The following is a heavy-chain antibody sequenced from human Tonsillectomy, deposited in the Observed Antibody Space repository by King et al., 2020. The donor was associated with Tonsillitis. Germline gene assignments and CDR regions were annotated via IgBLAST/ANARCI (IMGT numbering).Heavy chain of an antibody. D-gene: IGHD3-10*01. CDR2: IYSGGVST. V-gene: IGHV3-23*03. CDR3: AKDLDRGFGELFSYYGMDG. CDR1: GFTFSSYA. Sequence: EVQLLESGGGLVQPGGSLRLSCAASGFTFSSYAMNWVRQAPGKGLEWVSVIYSGGVSTYYADSVKGRFTISRDNSKNTLYLQMNSLRAEDTAVYYCAKDLDRGFGELFSYYGMDGWGQGTTVTVSS. J-gene: IGHJ6*02.